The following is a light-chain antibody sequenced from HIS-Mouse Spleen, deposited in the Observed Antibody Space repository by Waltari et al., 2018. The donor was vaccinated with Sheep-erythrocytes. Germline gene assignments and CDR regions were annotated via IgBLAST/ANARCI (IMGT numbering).Light chain of an antibody. J-gene: IGLJ3*02. CDR2: EGS. V-gene: IGLV2-23*01. CDR1: SSDVGSYNL. CDR3: SSYAGSSTPWV. Sequence: PGQSITISCTGTSSDVGSYNLVSWYQQHPGKAPKLMIYEGSKRPSGVSNRFSGSKSGNTASLTISGLQAEDEADYYCSSYAGSSTPWVFGGGTKLTVL.